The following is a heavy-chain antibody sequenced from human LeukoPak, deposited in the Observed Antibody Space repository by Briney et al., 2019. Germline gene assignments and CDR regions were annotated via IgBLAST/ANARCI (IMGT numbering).Heavy chain of an antibody. J-gene: IGHJ6*02. D-gene: IGHD3-16*01. V-gene: IGHV3-48*03. CDR3: ARDGAQTDYYYGLGV. Sequence: GGSLRLSCTASGFTFSSYAMNWVRQAPGKGLEWVSYISSSGNTIYYADSVKGRFTISRDNAKNSLSLQMNSLRVEGTAVYYCARDGAQTDYYYGLGVWGQGTTVTVSS. CDR2: ISSSGNTI. CDR1: GFTFSSYA.